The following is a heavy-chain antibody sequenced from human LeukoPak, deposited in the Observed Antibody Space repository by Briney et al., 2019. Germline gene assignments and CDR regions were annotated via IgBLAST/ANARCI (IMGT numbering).Heavy chain of an antibody. Sequence: NPSETLSLTCTVSGGSISSYYWSWIRQPAGKGLEWIGRIYTSGSTNYNPSPKSRVTMSVDTTKHQFSLKVNSVTAADTAVYYCARGGSGWGYYYLYMDVWGKGTTVTVSS. D-gene: IGHD6-19*01. J-gene: IGHJ6*03. V-gene: IGHV4-4*07. CDR2: IYTSGST. CDR3: ARGGSGWGYYYLYMDV. CDR1: GGSISSYY.